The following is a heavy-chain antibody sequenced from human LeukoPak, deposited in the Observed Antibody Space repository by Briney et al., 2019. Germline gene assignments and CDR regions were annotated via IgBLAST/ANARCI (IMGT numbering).Heavy chain of an antibody. J-gene: IGHJ4*02. CDR1: GRPISSYY. Sequence: ADTLSLPCTLSGRPISSYYWSWIRLPPGKGLEWIGYTHYSGTTNHNPSLKRRVTISIDTSKSQFSLKLGSVNAADTAVYYCATGWYGDGGYWGQGILVTVSS. CDR2: THYSGTT. V-gene: IGHV4-59*07. D-gene: IGHD6-19*01. CDR3: ATGWYGDGGY.